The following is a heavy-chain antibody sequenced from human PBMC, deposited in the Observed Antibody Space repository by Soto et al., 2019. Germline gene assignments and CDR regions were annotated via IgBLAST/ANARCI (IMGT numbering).Heavy chain of an antibody. J-gene: IGHJ6*02. V-gene: IGHV4-38-2*01. Sequence: SETLSLTCDVSGYSISSGYYWAWVRQPPGKGMEWIGSINHRGNSFYNPSLKSRVTISVDTSKNQGSLKVSSVTAADTAVYYCARGRDNAYSSSRAKYNSDCDLDDWFQGTAVTV. CDR3: ARGRDNAYSSSRAKYNSDCDLDD. CDR1: GYSISSGYY. CDR2: INHRGNS. D-gene: IGHD6-13*01.